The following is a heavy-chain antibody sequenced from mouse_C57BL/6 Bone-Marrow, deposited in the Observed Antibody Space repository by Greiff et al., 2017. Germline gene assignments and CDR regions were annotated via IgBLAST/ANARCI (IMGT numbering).Heavy chain of an antibody. CDR2: IDPENGDT. J-gene: IGHJ4*01. CDR1: GFNIKDDY. V-gene: IGHV14-4*01. Sequence: DVKLQESGAELVRPGASVKLSCTASGFNIKDDYMHWVKQRPEQGLEWIGWIDPENGDTEYASKFQGKATITADTSSNTAYLQLSSLTSEDTAVYYCTTGNLYYAMDYWGQGTSVTVSS. CDR3: TTGNLYYAMDY.